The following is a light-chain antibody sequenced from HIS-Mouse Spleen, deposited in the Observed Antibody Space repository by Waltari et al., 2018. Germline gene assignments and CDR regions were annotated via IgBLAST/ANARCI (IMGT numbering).Light chain of an antibody. CDR2: EGS. CDR3: CSYAGSSTSVV. J-gene: IGLJ2*01. CDR1: SSAVGRYNL. V-gene: IGLV2-23*01. Sequence: QSALTQPASVSGSPGQSITISCPGTSSAVGRYNLVSWYQQHPGKAPKLMIYEGSKRPSGVSNRFSGSKSGNTASLTISGLKAEDEADYYCCSYAGSSTSVVFGGGTKLTVL.